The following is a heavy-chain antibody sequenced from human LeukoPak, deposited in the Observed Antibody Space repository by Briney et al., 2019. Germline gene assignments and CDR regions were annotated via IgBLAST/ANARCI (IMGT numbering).Heavy chain of an antibody. V-gene: IGHV1-69*05. J-gene: IGHJ6*03. CDR3: ANRAYCYDSSGYPGTGYMDV. CDR2: IIPIFGTA. Sequence: GASVKVSCKASGYTFTNYDINWVRQAPGQGLEWMGGIIPIFGTANYAQKVQGRVTITTDESTSTAYMELSSLRSEDTAVYYCANRAYCYDSSGYPGTGYMDVWGKGTTVTVSS. D-gene: IGHD3-22*01. CDR1: GYTFTNYD.